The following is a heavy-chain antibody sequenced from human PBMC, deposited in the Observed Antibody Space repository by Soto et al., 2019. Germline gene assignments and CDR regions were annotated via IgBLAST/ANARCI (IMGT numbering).Heavy chain of an antibody. CDR2: ISRSSSYI. D-gene: IGHD2-15*01. CDR3: AGRFCSGGNCSPYNYAMDV. J-gene: IGHJ6*02. CDR1: GFSFSTYV. Sequence: EVQLVESGGGLVQPGGSLRLSCAASGFSFSTYVMHWVRQAPGKGLQWVSYISRSSSYIYYADSVKGRFSVSRDNAKNSLYLQMNSMRDEDTAVYYCAGRFCSGGNCSPYNYAMDVWGQGTTVSVSS. V-gene: IGHV3-48*02.